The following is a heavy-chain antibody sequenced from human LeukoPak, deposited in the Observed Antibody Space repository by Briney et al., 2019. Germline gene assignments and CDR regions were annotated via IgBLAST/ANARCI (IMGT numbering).Heavy chain of an antibody. CDR1: GGSFSGYY. V-gene: IGHV4-34*01. Sequence: SETLSLTCAVYGGSFSGYYWGWIRQPPGKGLEWIGRIYYIGSTYYNPSLKSRVTISVDTSKNQFALKLSSVTAADTAVYYCARALSGYYMDVWGKGTTVTVSS. J-gene: IGHJ6*03. CDR2: IYYIGST. CDR3: ARALSGYYMDV. D-gene: IGHD3-3*01.